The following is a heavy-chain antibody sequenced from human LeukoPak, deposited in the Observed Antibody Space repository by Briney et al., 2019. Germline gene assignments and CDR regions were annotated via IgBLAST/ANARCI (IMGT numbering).Heavy chain of an antibody. CDR2: IYPGDYEP. J-gene: IGHJ4*02. CDR1: GYSFSNYW. Sequence: GESLKLPCECSGYSFSNYWIGWVRQMPGKGLECLELIYPGDYEPRYSPSFQGLVTISVDKSISTAYLQWSSLKASDTAMYYCAIPPGYCGNDCSFDHWGQGTLVTVSS. V-gene: IGHV5-51*01. D-gene: IGHD2-21*02. CDR3: AIPPGYCGNDCSFDH.